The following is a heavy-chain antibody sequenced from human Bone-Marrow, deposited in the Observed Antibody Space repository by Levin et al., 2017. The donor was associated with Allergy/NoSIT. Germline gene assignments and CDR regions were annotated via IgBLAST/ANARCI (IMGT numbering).Heavy chain of an antibody. Sequence: SGGSLRLSCAASGFTVSNNYMSWVRQAPGKGLEWVSVIYSGGNTYYADSVKGRFTISRDNSKNTLYLQMNSLRAEDTAVYYCARDGRRASDAFDIWGQGTMVTVSS. CDR2: IYSGGNT. D-gene: IGHD2-15*01. V-gene: IGHV3-53*01. J-gene: IGHJ3*02. CDR3: ARDGRRASDAFDI. CDR1: GFTVSNNY.